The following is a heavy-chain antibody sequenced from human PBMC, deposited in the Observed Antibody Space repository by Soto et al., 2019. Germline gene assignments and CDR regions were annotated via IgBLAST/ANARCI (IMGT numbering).Heavy chain of an antibody. V-gene: IGHV4-39*01. CDR3: ATRLYHSRGYYYVPY. Sequence: QLQLQESGPGLVKPSETLSLTCTVSAGSISSSSYFSGWIRQPPGKALEWIGTIDYRGSTSYNPSLKSRVTISVDTSKNQFSLTLSSVTAADTAVYYCATRLYHSRGYYYVPYWGQGTLVTVSS. J-gene: IGHJ4*02. D-gene: IGHD3-22*01. CDR2: IDYRGST. CDR1: AGSISSSSYF.